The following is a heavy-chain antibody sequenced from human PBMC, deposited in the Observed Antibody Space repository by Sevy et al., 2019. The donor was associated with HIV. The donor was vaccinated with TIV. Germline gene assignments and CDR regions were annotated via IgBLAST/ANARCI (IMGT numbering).Heavy chain of an antibody. D-gene: IGHD3-10*02. Sequence: GGSLRLSCAASGFIFSSYSMNWVRQAPGKGLEWVSSISSRSSYIYYVDSVKGRFTISRDNAKNSLYLQMNSLRAEDTAVYFCASVFAYYMDVWGKGTTVTVSS. V-gene: IGHV3-21*01. CDR3: ASVFAYYMDV. CDR1: GFIFSSYS. J-gene: IGHJ6*03. CDR2: ISSRSSYI.